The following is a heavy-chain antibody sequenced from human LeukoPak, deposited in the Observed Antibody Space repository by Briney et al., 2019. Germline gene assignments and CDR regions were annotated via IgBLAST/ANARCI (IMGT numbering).Heavy chain of an antibody. V-gene: IGHV3-23*01. J-gene: IGHJ4*02. CDR3: ARSTVATNFDY. CDR1: GFTFSSYA. Sequence: PGGSLRLSCAASGFTFSSYAMSLVRQAPGKGLEWVSAISGSGGSTYYADSVKGRFTISRDNSKNTLYLQMNSLRAEDTAAYYCARSTVATNFDYWGQGTLVTVSS. CDR2: ISGSGGST. D-gene: IGHD5-12*01.